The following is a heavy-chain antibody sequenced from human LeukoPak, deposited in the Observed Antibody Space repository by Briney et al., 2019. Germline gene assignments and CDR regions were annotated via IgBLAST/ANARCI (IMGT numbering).Heavy chain of an antibody. J-gene: IGHJ5*02. CDR3: AREGSGHGTPRSEFDP. D-gene: IGHD5-12*01. Sequence: GGSLRLSCAASGFTFSSYSMNCVRQAAGKGLEWVSYISSSSSTIYYADSVKGRFTISRDNAKNSLYLQMNSLRAEDTAVSYCAREGSGHGTPRSEFDPWGQGTLVTVSS. CDR2: ISSSSSTI. V-gene: IGHV3-48*01. CDR1: GFTFSSYS.